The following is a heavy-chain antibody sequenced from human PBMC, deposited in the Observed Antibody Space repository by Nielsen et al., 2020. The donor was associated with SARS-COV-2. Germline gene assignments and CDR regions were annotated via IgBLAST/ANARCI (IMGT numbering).Heavy chain of an antibody. J-gene: IGHJ1*01. CDR3: AREGVYCSSTSRYKGYFQH. CDR1: GYTFTSYA. CDR2: INAGNGNT. Sequence: ASVKVSCKASGYTFTSYAMHWVRQAPGQRLEWMGWINAGNGNTKYSQKFQGRVTITRDTSASTAYMELSSLRSEDTAVYYCAREGVYCSSTSRYKGYFQHWGQGTLVTVSS. D-gene: IGHD2-2*02. V-gene: IGHV1-3*01.